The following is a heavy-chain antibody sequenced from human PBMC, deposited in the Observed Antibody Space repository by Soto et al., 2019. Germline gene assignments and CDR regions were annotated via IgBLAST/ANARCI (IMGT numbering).Heavy chain of an antibody. CDR2: IYYSGST. Sequence: PPETLSLTCTVSGGSISSYYWSWIRQPPGKGLEWIGYIYYSGSTNYNPSLKSRVTISVDTSKNQFSLKLSSVTAADTAVYYCARGIRAADYYYYYYYMDVWGKGTTVTVSS. CDR1: GGSISSYY. CDR3: ARGIRAADYYYYYYYMDV. V-gene: IGHV4-59*01. D-gene: IGHD5-18*01. J-gene: IGHJ6*03.